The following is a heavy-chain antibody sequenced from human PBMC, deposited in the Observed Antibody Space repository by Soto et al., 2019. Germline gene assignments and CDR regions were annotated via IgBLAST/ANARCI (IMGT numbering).Heavy chain of an antibody. CDR3: ARAGDSSGPVALGY. Sequence: SETLSLTCAVSGGSISSGGYSWSWIRQPPGKGLEWIGYIYHSGSTYYNPSLKSRVTISVDRSKNQFSLKLSSVTAADTAVYYCARAGDSSGPVALGYWGQGTLVTVSS. V-gene: IGHV4-30-2*01. CDR2: IYHSGST. D-gene: IGHD6-19*01. CDR1: GGSISSGGYS. J-gene: IGHJ4*02.